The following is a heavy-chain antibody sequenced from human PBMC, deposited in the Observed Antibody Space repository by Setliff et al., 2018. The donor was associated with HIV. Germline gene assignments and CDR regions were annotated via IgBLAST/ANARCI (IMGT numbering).Heavy chain of an antibody. Sequence: PSETLSLTCTVSGGSISSGGYYWSWIRQPPGKGLEWLGYIYYSGTSNYNPSLKGRVTISADTSKNQFSLNLLYLHMHRLIAEDTAVYYCAKGVKYLDPWGQGTLVTVSS. D-gene: IGHD2-2*02. J-gene: IGHJ5*02. CDR3: AKGVKYLDP. V-gene: IGHV4-61*08. CDR1: GGSISSGGYY. CDR2: IYYSGTS.